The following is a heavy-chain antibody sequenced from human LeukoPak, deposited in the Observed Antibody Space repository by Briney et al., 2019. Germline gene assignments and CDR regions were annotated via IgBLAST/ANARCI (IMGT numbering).Heavy chain of an antibody. Sequence: GGSLRLSCAASGFTVSSNYMIWVRQAPGKGLEWISVLYSGGSTKYTDSVKGRFTTSRDNSKNPLYLQMNSLRVEDTAVYYCARGGLRDSSGYYVADCWGQGTPVTVSS. CDR1: GFTVSSNY. D-gene: IGHD3-22*01. CDR2: LYSGGST. J-gene: IGHJ4*02. CDR3: ARGGLRDSSGYYVADC. V-gene: IGHV3-66*01.